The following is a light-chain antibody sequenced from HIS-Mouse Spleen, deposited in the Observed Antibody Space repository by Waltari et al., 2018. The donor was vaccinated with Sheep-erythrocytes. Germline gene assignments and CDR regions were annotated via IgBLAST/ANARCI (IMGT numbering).Light chain of an antibody. CDR1: QSISSW. CDR2: KAS. CDR3: QQYNNWPPAT. Sequence: DIQMTQSPSTLSASVGDRVTITCRASQSISSWLAWYQQKPGKAPKLLIYKASSLESGVPSRFSGSGSGTEFTLTISSMQSEDFAVYYCQQYNNWPPATFGPGTKVDIK. V-gene: IGKV1-5*03. J-gene: IGKJ3*01.